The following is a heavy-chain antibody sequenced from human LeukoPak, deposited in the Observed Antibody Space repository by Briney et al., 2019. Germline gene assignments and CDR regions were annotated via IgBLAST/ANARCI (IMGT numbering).Heavy chain of an antibody. CDR1: GYTFTGYY. CDR3: ARDSSMTMIVVVRRDAFDI. D-gene: IGHD3-22*01. Sequence: ASVKVSCKASGYTFTGYYMHWVRQAPGQGLEWMGWINPNSGGTNYAQKFQGRVTMTSDTSNSTAYMELSRLRSDDTAVYYCARDSSMTMIVVVRRDAFDIWGQGTMVTVSS. V-gene: IGHV1-2*02. J-gene: IGHJ3*02. CDR2: INPNSGGT.